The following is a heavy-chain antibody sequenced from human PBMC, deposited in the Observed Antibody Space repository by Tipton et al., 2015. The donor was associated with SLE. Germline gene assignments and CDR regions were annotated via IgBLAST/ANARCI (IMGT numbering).Heavy chain of an antibody. CDR1: GGSFSGYY. Sequence: TLALTCAVYGGSFSGYYWSWIRQPPGKGLEWIGEINHSGSTNYNPSLKSRVTISVDTPKNQFSLKLRSVTAADTAVYYCARVGAAAGTGARGWYFDLWGRGTLVTVSS. D-gene: IGHD6-13*01. J-gene: IGHJ2*01. CDR3: ARVGAAAGTGARGWYFDL. V-gene: IGHV4-34*01. CDR2: INHSGST.